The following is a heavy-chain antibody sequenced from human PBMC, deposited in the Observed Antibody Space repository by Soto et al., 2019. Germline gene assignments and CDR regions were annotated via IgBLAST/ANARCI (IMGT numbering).Heavy chain of an antibody. J-gene: IGHJ5*02. V-gene: IGHV3-74*01. D-gene: IGHD3-16*01. CDR1: GFAFRSYW. Sequence: EVQLVESGGGLVQPGGSLRLSCAASGFAFRSYWMHWVRQVPGKGLVWVSRINNDETTTNYADSVKGRFTISRDNAENTLYLQMNRLRVEDMAVYYCASGVVGGVIAHWGQGTLVTVSS. CDR2: INNDETTT. CDR3: ASGVVGGVIAH.